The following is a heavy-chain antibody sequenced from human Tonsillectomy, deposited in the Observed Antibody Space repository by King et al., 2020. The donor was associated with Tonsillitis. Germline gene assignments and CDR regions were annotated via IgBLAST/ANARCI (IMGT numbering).Heavy chain of an antibody. Sequence: VQLVESGGGLVQPGESMRLSCAASGFTFSSYAMTWVRQAPGKGLEWVAGIIGDDFSTFYADSVKGRFTISRDNSRTALYLQMDSPRVEDTALYDCSKGQFAGNMVDTFVVWGAGTMV. CDR2: IIGDDFST. D-gene: IGHD4/OR15-4a*01. V-gene: IGHV3-23*04. CDR1: GFTFSSYA. J-gene: IGHJ3*01. CDR3: SKGQFAGNMVDTFVV.